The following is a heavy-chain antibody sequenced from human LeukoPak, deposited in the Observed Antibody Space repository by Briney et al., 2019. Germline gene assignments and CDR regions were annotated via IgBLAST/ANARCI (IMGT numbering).Heavy chain of an antibody. CDR3: TTDPPQQQLVPRAG. J-gene: IGHJ4*02. Sequence: PGGSLRLSCAASGFTFSNAWMSWVRQAPGKGLEWVGRIKSKTDGGTTDYAAPVKGRFTISRDDSKNTLYLQMNSLKTEDTAVYYCTTDPPQQQLVPRAGWGQGTLVTVSS. CDR1: GFTFSNAW. D-gene: IGHD6-13*01. V-gene: IGHV3-15*01. CDR2: IKSKTDGGTT.